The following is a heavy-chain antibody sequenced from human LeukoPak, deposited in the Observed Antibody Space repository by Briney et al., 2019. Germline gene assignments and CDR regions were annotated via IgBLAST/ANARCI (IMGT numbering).Heavy chain of an antibody. D-gene: IGHD6-13*01. J-gene: IGHJ4*02. V-gene: IGHV1-18*01. Sequence: ASVKLSCKASGYTFTSCGISWVRHAPGQGLEWMGWISAYTGNTNYAQNLQDRVIMTTNTSTSTAYIEVGSLRSDDTTGYYCARFSLSFCISWHYYFDYWGEGSLVAASS. CDR1: GYTFTSCG. CDR3: ARFSLSFCISWHYYFDY. CDR2: ISAYTGNT.